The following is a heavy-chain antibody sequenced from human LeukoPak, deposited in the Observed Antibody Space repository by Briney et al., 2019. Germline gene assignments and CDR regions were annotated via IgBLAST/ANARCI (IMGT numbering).Heavy chain of an antibody. V-gene: IGHV4-59*01. J-gene: IGHJ6*03. CDR2: MYYSGST. CDR3: ARGDFCSKSNCYLRPMDV. D-gene: IGHD3-3*01. CDR1: GGSISDYY. Sequence: PSETLSLTCTVSGGSISDYYWNWIRQPPGKGLEWIGYMYYSGSTTYTPSLKSRVTMSVDTAKNQFSLKLRSVTAADTAVYYCARGDFCSKSNCYLRPMDVWGKGTTVTASS.